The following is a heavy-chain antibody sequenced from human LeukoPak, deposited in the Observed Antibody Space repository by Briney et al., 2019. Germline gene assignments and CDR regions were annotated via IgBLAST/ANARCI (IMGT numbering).Heavy chain of an antibody. CDR2: ICGSGGCT. D-gene: IGHD6-19*01. Sequence: PGESLRLSCEASGFTFNTYAIYWVRQAPGEGLEWVSGICGSGGCTYYADSVKGRFTISRDNSKNTVYLQMNGLTADDTAVYYCAKTTVGYSSGRYPGWPADCWGQGTLVTVSS. CDR1: GFTFNTYA. J-gene: IGHJ4*02. CDR3: AKTTVGYSSGRYPGWPADC. V-gene: IGHV3-23*01.